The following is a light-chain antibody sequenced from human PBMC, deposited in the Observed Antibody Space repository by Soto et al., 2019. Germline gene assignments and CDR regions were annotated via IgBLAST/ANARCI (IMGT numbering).Light chain of an antibody. Sequence: QSVLTQPPSASGSPGQSVIISRTGTSRDIGAYDYVSWFQQHPGKAPKLLIYEFKKRPSGVPDRFSGSKSANTASLTVYEIQAEDEADYYCSAYAERNTVLFGGGTKLTVL. V-gene: IGLV2-8*01. CDR1: SRDIGAYDY. CDR3: SAYAERNTVL. J-gene: IGLJ2*01. CDR2: EFK.